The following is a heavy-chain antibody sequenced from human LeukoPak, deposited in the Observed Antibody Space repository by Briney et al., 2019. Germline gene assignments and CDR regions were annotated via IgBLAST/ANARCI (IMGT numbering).Heavy chain of an antibody. CDR1: GGSISSGSYY. V-gene: IGHV4-61*02. CDR2: IYTSGST. CDR3: ARDAMPGGYNWFDP. D-gene: IGHD1-1*01. Sequence: PSETLSLTCTVSGGSISSGSYYWSWIRQPAGKGLEWIGRIYTSGSTNYNPSLKSRVTISVDTSKNQFSLKLSSVTAADTAVYYCARDAMPGGYNWFDPWGQGTLVTVSS. J-gene: IGHJ5*02.